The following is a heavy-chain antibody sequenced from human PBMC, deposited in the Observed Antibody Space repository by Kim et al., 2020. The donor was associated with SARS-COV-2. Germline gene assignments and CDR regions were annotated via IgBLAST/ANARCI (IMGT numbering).Heavy chain of an antibody. D-gene: IGHD3-3*01. CDR3: ARGRSKGRFLGGMDV. V-gene: IGHV4-34*01. CDR1: GGSFSGYY. Sequence: SETLSLTCAVYGGSFSGYYWSWIRQPPGKGLEWIGEINHSGSTNYNPSLKSRVTISVDTSKNQFSLKLSSVTAADTAVYYCARGRSKGRFLGGMDVWGQGTTVTVSS. J-gene: IGHJ6*02. CDR2: INHSGST.